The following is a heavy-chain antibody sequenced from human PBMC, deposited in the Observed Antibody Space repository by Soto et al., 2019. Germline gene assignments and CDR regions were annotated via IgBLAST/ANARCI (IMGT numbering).Heavy chain of an antibody. CDR1: GYTFTGYY. J-gene: IGHJ3*02. CDR3: ARGRFGSYSSSWDDAFDI. V-gene: IGHV1-2*04. Sequence: ASVKVSCKASGYTFTGYYMHWVRQAPGQGLEWMGWINPNSGGTNYAQKLQGWVTMTRDTSISTAYMELSRLRSDDTAVYYCARGRFGSYSSSWDDAFDIWGQGTMVTVSS. CDR2: INPNSGGT. D-gene: IGHD6-13*01.